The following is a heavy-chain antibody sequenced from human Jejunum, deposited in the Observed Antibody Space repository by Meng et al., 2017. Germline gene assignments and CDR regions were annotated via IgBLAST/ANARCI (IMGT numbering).Heavy chain of an antibody. CDR2: INPSGST. CDR1: GGSCVGFY. CDR3: TRGTDRAKSGDY. Sequence: VQLKQRGAGVLKPWETFALTCTVYGGSCVGFYLGWIRQPPGKGMEWIGKINPSGSTDYNPSLKSRLTISLDTSKNQFSLSLNSATAADTGIYYCTRGTDRAKSGDYWGQGTLVTVSS. V-gene: IGHV4-34*01. D-gene: IGHD1-14*01. J-gene: IGHJ4*02.